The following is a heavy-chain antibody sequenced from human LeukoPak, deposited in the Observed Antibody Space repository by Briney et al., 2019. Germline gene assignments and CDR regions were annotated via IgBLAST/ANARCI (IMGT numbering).Heavy chain of an antibody. D-gene: IGHD4-17*01. CDR1: GFIFSSYE. CDR2: ISSSGSTI. CDR3: ARGYGDYYGMDV. V-gene: IGHV3-48*03. J-gene: IGHJ6*02. Sequence: GGSLRLSCAASGFIFSSYEMNWVRQAPGKGLEWVSYISSSGSTIYDADSVKGRFTISRDNAKNSLYLQMNSLRAEDTAVYYCARGYGDYYGMDVWGQGTTVTVSS.